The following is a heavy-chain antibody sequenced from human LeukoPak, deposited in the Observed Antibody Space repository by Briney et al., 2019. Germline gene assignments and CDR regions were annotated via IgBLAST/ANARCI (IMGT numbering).Heavy chain of an antibody. J-gene: IGHJ4*02. CDR2: IYHSGST. CDR1: GGSISSSNW. Sequence: SETLSLTCAVSGGSISSSNWWSWVRQPPGKGLEWMGEIYHSGSTNYNPSLKSRVTISVDKSKNQFSLKLTSVTAADTAVYYCARFQYDSSGYYPDYWGQGTLVTVSS. D-gene: IGHD3-22*01. CDR3: ARFQYDSSGYYPDY. V-gene: IGHV4-4*02.